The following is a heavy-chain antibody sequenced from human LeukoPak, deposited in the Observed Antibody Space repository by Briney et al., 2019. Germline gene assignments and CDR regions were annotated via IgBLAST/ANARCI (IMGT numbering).Heavy chain of an antibody. CDR1: GGTFSSYA. Sequence: SVKVSCKASGGTFSSYAISWVRQAPGQGLELMRGIIPILVTANYAQKFQGRVTITADKSTSTAYMELSSLRSEDTAVYYCARRSGGGYCSGGSCYSYYYYGMDVWGKGTTVTVSS. CDR2: IIPILVTA. V-gene: IGHV1-69*06. D-gene: IGHD2-15*01. CDR3: ARRSGGGYCSGGSCYSYYYYGMDV. J-gene: IGHJ6*04.